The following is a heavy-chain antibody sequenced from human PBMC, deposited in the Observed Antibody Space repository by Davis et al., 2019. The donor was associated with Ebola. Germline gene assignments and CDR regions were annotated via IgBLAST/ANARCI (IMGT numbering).Heavy chain of an antibody. V-gene: IGHV3-9*01. CDR2: ISWNSGSI. CDR1: GFTFDDYA. Sequence: SLKIPCAASGFTFDDYAMHWVRQAPGKGLEWVSGISWNSGSIGYADSVKGRFTISRDNAKNSLYLQMNSLRAEDTALYYCAKDNYDYSNYHYYYYGMDVWGKGTTVTVSS. J-gene: IGHJ6*04. CDR3: AKDNYDYSNYHYYYYGMDV. D-gene: IGHD4-11*01.